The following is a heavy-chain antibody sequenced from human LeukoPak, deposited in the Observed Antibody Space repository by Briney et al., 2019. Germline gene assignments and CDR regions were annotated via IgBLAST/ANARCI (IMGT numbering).Heavy chain of an antibody. CDR3: ARQNGDYFDY. V-gene: IGHV4-30-4*08. J-gene: IGHJ4*02. Sequence: SETLSLTCTVSGGSISSGGYYWSWIRQHPGKGLEWIGYIYYSGSTYYNPSLKSRVTISVDTSKNQFSLKLSSVTAADTAVYYCARQNGDYFDYWGQGTLVTVSS. D-gene: IGHD4-17*01. CDR2: IYYSGST. CDR1: GGSISSGGYY.